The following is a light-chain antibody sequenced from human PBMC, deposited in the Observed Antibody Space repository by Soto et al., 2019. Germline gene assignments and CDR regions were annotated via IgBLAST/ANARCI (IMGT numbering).Light chain of an antibody. Sequence: IQLTQSPSSLSASVGDRVTISCRASQDIGNYLAWYQQKPGEAPKLLIYDVSTLQSGVPLRFGGSGSWTDFTLTISSLQPEDFATYYCQQLNKYPVTFGQGTRLEIK. CDR2: DVS. CDR3: QQLNKYPVT. CDR1: QDIGNY. J-gene: IGKJ5*01. V-gene: IGKV1-9*01.